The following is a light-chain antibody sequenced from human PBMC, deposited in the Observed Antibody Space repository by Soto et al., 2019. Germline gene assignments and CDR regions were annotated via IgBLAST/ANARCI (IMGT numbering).Light chain of an antibody. V-gene: IGKV3-20*01. CDR1: QSVSSN. CDR3: EQYGSSPRT. Sequence: EIVMTQSPANMSVSQGERATLSCRASQSVSSNLAWYQQKPGQAPRLLIYGVSSRATGIPDRFSGSGSGTDFTLTISRLEPEDFAVYYCEQYGSSPRTFGQGTKVDIK. CDR2: GVS. J-gene: IGKJ1*01.